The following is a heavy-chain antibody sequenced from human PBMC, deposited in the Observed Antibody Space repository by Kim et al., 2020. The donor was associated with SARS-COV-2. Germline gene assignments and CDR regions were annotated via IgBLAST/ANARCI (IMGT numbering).Heavy chain of an antibody. J-gene: IGHJ4*02. Sequence: ASVKCRFTISRDNSKNSLYLQMNSLGAEDTAVYYCARDIVIAARPNTIDYWGQGTLVTVSS. V-gene: IGHV3-30*07. CDR3: ARDIVIAARPNTIDY. D-gene: IGHD6-6*01.